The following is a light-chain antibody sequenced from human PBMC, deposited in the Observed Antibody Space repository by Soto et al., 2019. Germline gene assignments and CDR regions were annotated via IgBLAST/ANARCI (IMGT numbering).Light chain of an antibody. CDR3: QSYDSSLSVYV. J-gene: IGLJ1*01. CDR2: GNS. CDR1: SSNIGAGYD. Sequence: QSVLTKPPSVSGAPGQRVTISCTGSSSNIGAGYDVHWYQQLPGTAPKLLIYGNSHRPSGVPDRFSGSKSGTSASLAITGLQAEDEADYSCQSYDSSLSVYVFGTGTKVTVL. V-gene: IGLV1-40*01.